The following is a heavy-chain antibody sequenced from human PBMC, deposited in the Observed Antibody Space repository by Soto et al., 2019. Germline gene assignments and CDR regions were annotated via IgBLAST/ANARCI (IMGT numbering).Heavy chain of an antibody. CDR1: GGTFSSYA. Sequence: QVQLVQSGAEVKKPGSSVKVSCKASGGTFSSYAISWVRQAPGQGLEWMGGIIPISGTANYAQKFQGRVTFTADESTRTAYMELSSLRSEDTAVYYCARSQGSSSSLEIYYYYYYGMDVWGQGTTVTVSS. CDR3: ARSQGSSSSLEIYYYYYYGMDV. V-gene: IGHV1-69*01. D-gene: IGHD2-2*01. CDR2: IIPISGTA. J-gene: IGHJ6*02.